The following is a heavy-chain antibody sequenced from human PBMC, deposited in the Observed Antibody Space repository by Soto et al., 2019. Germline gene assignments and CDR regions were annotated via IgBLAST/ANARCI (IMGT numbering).Heavy chain of an antibody. Sequence: QVQLVQSGAEVKKPGASVKVSCKASGYTFTSYAMHWVRQAPGQRLEWMGWFNAGNGNKKYSQKLQGSVTITRETSASTAYMELSTLRSEDTAVYYCARGGLALMDVWGQGTTVTVSS. V-gene: IGHV1-3*01. D-gene: IGHD3-16*01. J-gene: IGHJ6*02. CDR3: ARGGLALMDV. CDR1: GYTFTSYA. CDR2: FNAGNGNK.